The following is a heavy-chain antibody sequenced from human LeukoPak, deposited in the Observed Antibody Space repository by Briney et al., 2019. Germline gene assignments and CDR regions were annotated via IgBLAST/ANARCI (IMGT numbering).Heavy chain of an antibody. CDR1: GYTLTELS. CDR3: ATDLVGATTTRGVEYFQH. Sequence: GASVKVSCKVSGYTLTELSMHWVRQAPGKGLEWMGGFYPEDGETIYAQKFQGRVTMTEDTSTDTAYMELSSLRSEDTAVYYCATDLVGATTTRGVEYFQHWGQGTLVTVSS. CDR2: FYPEDGET. D-gene: IGHD1-26*01. V-gene: IGHV1-24*01. J-gene: IGHJ1*01.